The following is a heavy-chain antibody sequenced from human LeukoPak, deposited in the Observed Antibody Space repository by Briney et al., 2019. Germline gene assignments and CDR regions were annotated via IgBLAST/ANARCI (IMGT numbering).Heavy chain of an antibody. CDR3: ARDRIYYDTSGYYYLDS. CDR1: GFTFSSYW. CDR2: IKQDGSEK. Sequence: GGSLRLSCAASGFTFSSYWMSWVRQAPGKGLGWVANIKQDGSEKYYVDSLKGRFTISRDNTKNSLYLQMNSLRAEDTAVYYCARDRIYYDTSGYYYLDSWGQGTLVTVSS. V-gene: IGHV3-7*05. J-gene: IGHJ4*02. D-gene: IGHD3-22*01.